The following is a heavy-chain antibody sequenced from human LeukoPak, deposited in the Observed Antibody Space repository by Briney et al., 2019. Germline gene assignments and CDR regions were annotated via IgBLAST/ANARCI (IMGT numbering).Heavy chain of an antibody. CDR2: ISSSGSTI. CDR1: GGSFSGYY. V-gene: IGHV3-11*01. CDR3: ARDNYYDSSGYYPRFDP. J-gene: IGHJ5*02. D-gene: IGHD3-22*01. Sequence: LSLTCAVYGGSFSGYYWSWIRQAPGKGLEWVSYISSSGSTIYYADSVKGRFTISRDNARNSLYLQMNSLRAEDTAVYYCARDNYYDSSGYYPRFDPWGQGTLVTVSS.